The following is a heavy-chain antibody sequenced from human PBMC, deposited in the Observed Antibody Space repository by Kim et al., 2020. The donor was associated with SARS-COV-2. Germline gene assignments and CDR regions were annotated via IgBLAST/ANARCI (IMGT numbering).Heavy chain of an antibody. CDR2: IYPGDSDT. Sequence: GESLKISCKGSGYSFTSYWIGWVRQMPGKGLEWMGIIYPGDSDTRYSPSFQGQVTISADKSISTAYLQWSSLKASDTAMYYCARLPDGFTVTTRQDGIQHWGQGTLVTVSS. CDR1: GYSFTSYW. V-gene: IGHV5-51*01. CDR3: ARLPDGFTVTTRQDGIQH. J-gene: IGHJ1*01. D-gene: IGHD4-17*01.